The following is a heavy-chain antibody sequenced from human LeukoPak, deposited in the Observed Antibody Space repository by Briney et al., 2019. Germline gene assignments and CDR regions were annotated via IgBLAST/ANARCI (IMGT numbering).Heavy chain of an antibody. D-gene: IGHD7-27*01. Sequence: ASVKVSCKASGYTFTSHHTNWVRQAAEQGLEWMGWMNPNSGNTAYAQKFQGRVTMTWDTSINTAYMELGSLRSEDTAVYYCARGRPTNLGGIYWGQGTLVTVSS. CDR3: ARGRPTNLGGIY. V-gene: IGHV1-8*02. J-gene: IGHJ4*02. CDR2: MNPNSGNT. CDR1: GYTFTSHH.